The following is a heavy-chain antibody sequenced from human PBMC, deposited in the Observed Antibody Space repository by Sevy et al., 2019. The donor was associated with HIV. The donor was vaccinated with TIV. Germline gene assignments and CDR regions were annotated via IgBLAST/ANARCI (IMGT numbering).Heavy chain of an antibody. CDR3: ARDPTYYDFWSGYYTGWFDP. Sequence: GGSLRLSCAASVFTFSDYYMSWVRQAPGKGLEWVSYISSSGSTIYYADSVKGRFTISRDNAKNSLYLQMNSLRAEETSVYYWARDPTYYDFWSGYYTGWFDPWGQGTMVTVSS. V-gene: IGHV3-11*01. CDR2: ISSSGSTI. D-gene: IGHD3-3*01. CDR1: VFTFSDYY. J-gene: IGHJ5*02.